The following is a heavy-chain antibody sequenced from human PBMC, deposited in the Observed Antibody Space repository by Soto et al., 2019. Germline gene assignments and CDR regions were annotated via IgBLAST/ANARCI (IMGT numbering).Heavy chain of an antibody. V-gene: IGHV3-74*01. CDR2: IQSDGSSP. J-gene: IGHJ4*02. CDR1: GFTFNYYW. D-gene: IGHD2-21*02. Sequence: EVQLVESGGGLVQPGGSLRLSCVASGFTFNYYWMRWVRQAPGKGLVWVSRIQSDGSSPDYVDSVKGRFTISRDNAKNTRYLQMNNLRAEDTAVYYCGRGGDSDYWGQGTLVTVSS. CDR3: GRGGDSDY.